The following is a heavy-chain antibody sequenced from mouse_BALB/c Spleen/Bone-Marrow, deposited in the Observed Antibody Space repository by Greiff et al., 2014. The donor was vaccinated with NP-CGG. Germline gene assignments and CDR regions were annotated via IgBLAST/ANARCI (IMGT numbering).Heavy chain of an antibody. V-gene: IGHV5-12*02. D-gene: IGHD2-14*01. J-gene: IGHJ3*01. CDR1: GFTFSDYY. CDR3: ARGLYYRPFAY. CDR2: ISNGGGST. Sequence: DVKLVESGGGLVQPGGSQKLSCATSGFTFSDYYMYWVRQTPEKRLEWVAYISNGGGSTYYPDTVKGRFTISRDNAKNTLYLQMGRLKSEDTAMYYCARGLYYRPFAYWGQGTLVTVSA.